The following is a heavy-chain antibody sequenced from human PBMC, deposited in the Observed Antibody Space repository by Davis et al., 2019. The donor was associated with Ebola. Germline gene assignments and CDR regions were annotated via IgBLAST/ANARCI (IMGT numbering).Heavy chain of an antibody. Sequence: PGGSLRLSCAASGFTFSSYGMHWVRQAPGKGLEWVAVISYDGSNKYYADSVKGRFTISRDNAKNSLYLQMNSLRAEDTAVYYCARGSTGLDYYGMDVWGQGTTVTVSS. CDR2: ISYDGSNK. J-gene: IGHJ6*02. D-gene: IGHD2-8*02. CDR3: ARGSTGLDYYGMDV. CDR1: GFTFSSYG. V-gene: IGHV3-30*03.